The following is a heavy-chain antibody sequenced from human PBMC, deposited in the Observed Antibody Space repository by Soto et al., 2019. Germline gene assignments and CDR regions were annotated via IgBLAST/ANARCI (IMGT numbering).Heavy chain of an antibody. J-gene: IGHJ6*02. D-gene: IGHD2-2*01. CDR2: IGESGTPT. V-gene: IGHV3-23*01. Sequence: GGSLRLSCAASGFTFSSYAMKWVRQAPGKGLEWVSLIGESGTPTYYADSVKGRFTISRDNSGNPLFLEMYSLRAEDTAVYYCARYIPGVRYYGMDVWGQGTTVTVSS. CDR1: GFTFSSYA. CDR3: ARYIPGVRYYGMDV.